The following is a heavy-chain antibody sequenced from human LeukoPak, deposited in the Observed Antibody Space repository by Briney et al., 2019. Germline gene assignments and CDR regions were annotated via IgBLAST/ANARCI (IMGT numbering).Heavy chain of an antibody. J-gene: IGHJ6*02. CDR2: ISGSGGST. D-gene: IGHD3-10*01. Sequence: GGSLRLSCAAAGFTVSSNYMSWVRQAPGKGLEWVSAISGSGGSTYYADSVKGRFTISRDNSKNTLYLQMNSLRAEDTAVYYCAKDPLLWFGELLEYYYYGMDVWGQGTTVTVSS. V-gene: IGHV3-23*01. CDR1: GFTVSSNY. CDR3: AKDPLLWFGELLEYYYYGMDV.